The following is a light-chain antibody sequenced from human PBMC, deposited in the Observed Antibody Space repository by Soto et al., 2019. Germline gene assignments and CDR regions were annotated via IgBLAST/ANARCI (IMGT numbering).Light chain of an antibody. J-gene: IGKJ4*01. V-gene: IGKV1-33*01. Sequence: IKRTRSPSSLSGSVGDRGTSTFQASQDISNYLNWYQQKPGKAPKLLIYDASNLETGVPSRFSGSGSGTDFTFTISSLQPEDIATYYCQQYDNLLTFGGGTKVDIK. CDR2: DAS. CDR3: QQYDNLLT. CDR1: QDISNY.